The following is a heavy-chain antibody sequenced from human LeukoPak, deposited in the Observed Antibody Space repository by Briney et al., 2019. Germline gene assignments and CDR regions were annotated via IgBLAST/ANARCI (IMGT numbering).Heavy chain of an antibody. CDR2: INPNSGGT. V-gene: IGHV1-2*06. CDR1: GYTFTGYY. Sequence: ASVKVSCKASGYTFTGYYMHWVRQAPGQGLEWMGRINPNSGGTNYAQKFQGRVTMTRDTSISTAYMELGSLRSDDTAVYYCARDPRKAGAGKYFDYWGQGTLVTVSS. CDR3: ARDPRKAGAGKYFDY. D-gene: IGHD6-19*01. J-gene: IGHJ4*02.